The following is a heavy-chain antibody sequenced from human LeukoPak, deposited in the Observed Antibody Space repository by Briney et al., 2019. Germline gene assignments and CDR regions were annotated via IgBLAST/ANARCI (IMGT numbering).Heavy chain of an antibody. V-gene: IGHV4-39*01. CDR3: ARHATTIGGFDY. Sequence: SETLSLTCTVSGGSISSSSYYWGWIRQPPGKGLEWIGSIYYSGSTYYNPSLKSRVTISVDTSKNQFSLKLSSVPAADTAVYYCARHATTIGGFDYWGQGTLVTVSS. D-gene: IGHD3-22*01. CDR2: IYYSGST. CDR1: GGSISSSSYY. J-gene: IGHJ4*02.